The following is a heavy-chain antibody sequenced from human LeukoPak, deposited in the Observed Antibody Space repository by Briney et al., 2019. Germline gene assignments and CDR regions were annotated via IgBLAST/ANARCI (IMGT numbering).Heavy chain of an antibody. CDR1: GFTFSSDA. J-gene: IGHJ4*02. D-gene: IGHD3-10*01. CDR3: AKDYYGSGSYYNEAYDY. V-gene: IGHV3-23*01. CDR2: ISGSVGST. Sequence: GGSLRLSCAASGFTFSSDAMSWGRQAPGKGLGWVSAISGSVGSTYYADSGKGRFTISRDNSKNRLYLQLNSLRAQDTAVYYRAKDYYGSGSYYNEAYDYWGQGTLVTVSS.